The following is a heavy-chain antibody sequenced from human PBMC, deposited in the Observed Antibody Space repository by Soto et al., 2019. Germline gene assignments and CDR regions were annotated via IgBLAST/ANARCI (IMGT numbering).Heavy chain of an antibody. J-gene: IGHJ6*03. CDR3: ARELSNYDFWSGYPHWGYMDV. CDR1: GFTFSDYY. CDR2: ISSSGSTI. Sequence: QVQLVESGGGLVKPGGSLRLSCAASGFTFSDYYMSWIRQAPGKGLEWVSYISSSGSTIYYADSVKGRFTISRDNAKNSLYLQMNSLRAEDTAVYYCARELSNYDFWSGYPHWGYMDVWGKGTTVTVSS. V-gene: IGHV3-11*01. D-gene: IGHD3-3*01.